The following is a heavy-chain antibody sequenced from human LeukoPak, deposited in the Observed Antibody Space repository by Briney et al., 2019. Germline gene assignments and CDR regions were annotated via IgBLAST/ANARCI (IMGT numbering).Heavy chain of an antibody. J-gene: IGHJ4*02. CDR1: GYTFTGYY. D-gene: IGHD6-13*01. Sequence: ASVKVSCKASGYTFTGYYLHWVRQAPGQGLEWMGWINPDSGGTNYSQKFQGSVTMTRDTSISTAYMELSRLRSDDTAVYYWARGGGDHTSSLLVSGDDYWGQGTLVTVSS. CDR2: INPDSGGT. CDR3: ARGGGDHTSSLLVSGDDY. V-gene: IGHV1-2*02.